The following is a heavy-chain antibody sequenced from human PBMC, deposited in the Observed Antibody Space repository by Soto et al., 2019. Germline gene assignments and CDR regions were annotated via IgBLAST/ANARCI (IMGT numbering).Heavy chain of an antibody. CDR3: AKMTSDSYGRNYGMDV. CDR2: LRDSGVSP. Sequence: GGSLRLSCAGSGFPFSSYAMSWVRQAPEKGLEWVSALRDSGVSPYYADSVKGRFAISRDNSKNTLYLQMDSLRVEDTALYYCAKMTSDSYGRNYGMDVWGQGTTVTVSS. D-gene: IGHD5-18*01. J-gene: IGHJ6*02. V-gene: IGHV3-23*01. CDR1: GFPFSSYA.